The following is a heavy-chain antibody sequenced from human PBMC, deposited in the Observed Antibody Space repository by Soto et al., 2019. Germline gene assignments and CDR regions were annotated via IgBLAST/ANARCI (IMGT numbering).Heavy chain of an antibody. Sequence: SETLSLTCTVSGGSISSSSYYWGWIRQPPGKGLEWIGSIYYSGSTYYNPSLKSRVTISVDTSKNQFSLKLSSVTAADTAVYYCASSIRSGWYGGKVFDIWGQGTMVIVSS. D-gene: IGHD6-19*01. CDR2: IYYSGST. CDR1: GGSISSSSYY. CDR3: ASSIRSGWYGGKVFDI. V-gene: IGHV4-39*01. J-gene: IGHJ3*02.